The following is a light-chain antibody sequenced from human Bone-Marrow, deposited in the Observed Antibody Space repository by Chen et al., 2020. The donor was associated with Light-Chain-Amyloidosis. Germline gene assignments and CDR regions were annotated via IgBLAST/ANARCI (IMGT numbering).Light chain of an antibody. CDR3: QVWDRSSDRPV. Sequence: SCLLPQPSSVSVAPGQTATLACGGNNIGSTSVHWYQQTPGQAPLLVVYDDSDRPSGIPERLSGSNSGNTATLTISRVEAGDEADYYCQVWDRSSDRPVFGGGTKLTVL. V-gene: IGLV3-21*02. J-gene: IGLJ3*02. CDR1: NIGSTS. CDR2: DDS.